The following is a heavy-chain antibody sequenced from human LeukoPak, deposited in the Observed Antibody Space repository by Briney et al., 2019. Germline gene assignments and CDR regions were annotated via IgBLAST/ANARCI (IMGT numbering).Heavy chain of an antibody. CDR2: INPSGGST. V-gene: IGHV1-46*01. Sequence: ASVKVSCKASGYTFTSYYMHWVRQAPGQGLEWMGIINPSGGSTSYAQKFQGRVTMTRDMSTSTVYMELSSLRSEDTAVYYCARGGDTAMVWGAFDIWGQGTMVTVSS. CDR1: GYTFTSYY. J-gene: IGHJ3*02. CDR3: ARGGDTAMVWGAFDI. D-gene: IGHD5-18*01.